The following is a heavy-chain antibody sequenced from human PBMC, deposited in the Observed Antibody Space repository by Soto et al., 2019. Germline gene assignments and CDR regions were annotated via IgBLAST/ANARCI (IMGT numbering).Heavy chain of an antibody. V-gene: IGHV4-59*01. J-gene: IGHJ5*02. Sequence: SETLSLTCTVSGGSISSYYWSWIRQPPGKGLEWIGYIYYSGSTNYNPSLKSRVTISVDTSKNQFSLKLSSVTAADTAVYYCARDRYAGAWFDPWGQGTLVTVSS. D-gene: IGHD5-12*01. CDR1: GGSISSYY. CDR3: ARDRYAGAWFDP. CDR2: IYYSGST.